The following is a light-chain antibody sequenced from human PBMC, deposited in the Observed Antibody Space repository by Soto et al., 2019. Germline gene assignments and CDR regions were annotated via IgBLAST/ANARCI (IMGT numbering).Light chain of an antibody. CDR3: QQYASSPLT. J-gene: IGKJ4*01. V-gene: IGKV3-20*01. Sequence: EIVLTQSPGTLSLSSGERATLSCRASQSVRSNYLAWYQQKPGQAPRLLIYGASSRATGIPDRFGGSGSGIDFTLTISSLEPEDFAVYYCQQYASSPLTFGGGTKVEIK. CDR1: QSVRSNY. CDR2: GAS.